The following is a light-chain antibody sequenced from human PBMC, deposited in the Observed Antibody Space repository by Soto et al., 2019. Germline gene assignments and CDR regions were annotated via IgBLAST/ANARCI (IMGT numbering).Light chain of an antibody. CDR3: QQYGSSAPIT. CDR1: QSVSSSY. Sequence: EIVLTQSPGTLSLSPGERATLSFRASQSVSSSYLGRYQQKPGQAPRLLIYGASSRAAGIPDRFSGSGSGTAFTLTISRLEPYDFALYYCQQYGSSAPITFGHGTRLEI. CDR2: GAS. V-gene: IGKV3-20*01. J-gene: IGKJ5*01.